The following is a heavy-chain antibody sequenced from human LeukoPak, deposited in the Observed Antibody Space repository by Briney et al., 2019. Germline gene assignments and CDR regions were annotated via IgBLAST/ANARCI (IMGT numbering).Heavy chain of an antibody. D-gene: IGHD3-10*01. CDR1: RGSISSGSYY. J-gene: IGHJ6*04. Sequence: SETLSLTCTVSRGSISSGSYYWSWIRQPAEKGLEWIGRIYSNGTTNHNPSLKSRATISVDTSKNHFSLKLSSVTAADTAVYYCGGGRGRDVSSYSGMDVWGKGPTVTSPQ. CDR2: IYSNGTT. CDR3: GGGRGRDVSSYSGMDV. V-gene: IGHV4-61*02.